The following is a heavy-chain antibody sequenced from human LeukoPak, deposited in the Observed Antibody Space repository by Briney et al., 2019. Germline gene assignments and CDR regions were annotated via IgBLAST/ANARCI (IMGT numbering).Heavy chain of an antibody. CDR3: ARRDMAVLGAVIFDY. D-gene: IGHD2-21*01. CDR1: GGSISSSHN. CDR2: VYYTGST. Sequence: SETLSLTCNVTGGSISSSHNWGWIRQSPGKGLEWIERVYYTGSTHYNPSLKSRVSISADTSKNLFSLNLSSVTVADTAVYFCARRDMAVLGAVIFDYWGQGILVTVSS. V-gene: IGHV4-39*01. J-gene: IGHJ4*02.